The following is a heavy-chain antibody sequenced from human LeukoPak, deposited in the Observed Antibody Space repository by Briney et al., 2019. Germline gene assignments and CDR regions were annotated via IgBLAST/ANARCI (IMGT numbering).Heavy chain of an antibody. CDR2: IIPIFGTA. V-gene: IGHV1-69*13. J-gene: IGHJ4*02. Sequence: SVKVSCKASGGTFSSYAISWVRRAPGQGLEWMGGIIPIFGTANYAQKFQGRVTITADESTSTAYMELSSLRSEDTAVYYCARDPNYDFWSGLDYWGQGTLVTVSS. CDR1: GGTFSSYA. D-gene: IGHD3-3*01. CDR3: ARDPNYDFWSGLDY.